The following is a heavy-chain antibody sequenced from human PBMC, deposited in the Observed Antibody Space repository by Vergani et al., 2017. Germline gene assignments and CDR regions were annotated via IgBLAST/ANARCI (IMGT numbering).Heavy chain of an antibody. CDR3: ARVGVYYDSSCYYRP. V-gene: IGHV4-34*01. D-gene: IGHD3-22*01. CDR2: INHSGST. CDR1: GGSFSGYY. J-gene: IGHJ4*02. Sequence: QVQLQQWGAGLLKPSETLSLTCAVYGGSFSGYYWSWIRQPPGKGLEWIGEINHSGSTNYNPSLKSRVTISVVTSKNQFSLKLSSVTAADTAVYYCARVGVYYDSSCYYRPWGQGTLVTVSS.